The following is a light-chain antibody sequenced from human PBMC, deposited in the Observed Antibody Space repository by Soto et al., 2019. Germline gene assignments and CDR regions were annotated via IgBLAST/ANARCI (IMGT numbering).Light chain of an antibody. CDR3: SSYTSSNTLYV. CDR1: SSNIGSNY. J-gene: IGLJ1*01. V-gene: IGLV1-47*01. Sequence: QSVLTQPPSASGTPGQRVTISCSGSSSNIGSNYVYWYQQLPGTAPKLLIYRNNQRPSGVPDRFSGSKSGTSASLAISGLRSEDEADYYCSSYTSSNTLYVFATGTKVTVL. CDR2: RNN.